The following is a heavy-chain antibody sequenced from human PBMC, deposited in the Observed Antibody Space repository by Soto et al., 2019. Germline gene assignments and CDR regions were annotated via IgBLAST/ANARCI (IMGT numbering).Heavy chain of an antibody. J-gene: IGHJ4*02. CDR1: RFTFSNYA. CDR2: ISSTGGST. CDR3: TRGTVHYTDTTGYFLYDY. V-gene: IGHV3-23*01. Sequence: GGSLRLSCAASRFTFSNYAMSWVRQAPGKGLEWVSGISSTGGSTYYADSVKGRFTISRDNSKNTVYLQMDSLRDEDTAVYYCTRGTVHYTDTTGYFLYDYWGQGTLVTVSS. D-gene: IGHD3-9*01.